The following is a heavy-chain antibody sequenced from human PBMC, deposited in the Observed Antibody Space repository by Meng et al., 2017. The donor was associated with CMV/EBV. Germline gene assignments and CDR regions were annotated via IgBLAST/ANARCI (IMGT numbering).Heavy chain of an antibody. CDR2: MNPNSGNT. V-gene: IGHV1-8*01. J-gene: IGHJ6*02. CDR1: GYTFTSYD. Sequence: ASVKVSCKASGYTFTSYDINWVRQATGQGLEWMGWMNPNSGNTGYAQKFQGRVTMTRNTSISTAYMELSSLRSDDTAVYYCARDPGDSSGYYPVYYYYGMDVWGQGTTVTVSS. CDR3: ARDPGDSSGYYPVYYYYGMDV. D-gene: IGHD3-22*01.